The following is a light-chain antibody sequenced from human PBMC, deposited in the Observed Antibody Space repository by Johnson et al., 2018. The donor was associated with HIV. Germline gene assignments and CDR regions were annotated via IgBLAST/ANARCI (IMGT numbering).Light chain of an antibody. CDR2: ENN. J-gene: IGLJ1*01. CDR3: GTWDSSLSAYV. V-gene: IGLV1-51*02. Sequence: QSVLTQPPSVSAAPGQKVTISCSGSSSNIGNNYVSWYQQLPGTAPKLLIYENNKRPSGIPDRFSGSKSGTSATLGITGLQTWDAADYYCGTWDSSLSAYVFGTGTKVTVL. CDR1: SSNIGNNY.